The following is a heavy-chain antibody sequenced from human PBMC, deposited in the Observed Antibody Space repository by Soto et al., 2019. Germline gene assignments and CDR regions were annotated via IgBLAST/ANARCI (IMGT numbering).Heavy chain of an antibody. J-gene: IGHJ5*02. CDR2: ISAYNGNT. Sequence: ASVKVSCKASGYTFTSYGISWVRQAPGQGLEWMGWISAYNGNTNYAQKLQGRVTMTTDTSTSTAYMELRSLRSDDTAVYYCARARPLGYGSSTSCYLPIDPWGQGTLVTVSS. D-gene: IGHD2-2*01. CDR3: ARARPLGYGSSTSCYLPIDP. CDR1: GYTFTSYG. V-gene: IGHV1-18*01.